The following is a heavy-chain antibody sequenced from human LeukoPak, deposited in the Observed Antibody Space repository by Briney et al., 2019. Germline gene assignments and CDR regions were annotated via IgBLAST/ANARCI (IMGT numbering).Heavy chain of an antibody. CDR2: ITGSGDNT. CDR3: AKAHFGVGATHYFDY. D-gene: IGHD1-26*01. V-gene: IGHV3-23*01. CDR1: GFTFSSYG. Sequence: GSLRLSCAASGFTFSSYGMSWVRQAPGKGLEWVSAITGSGDNTYYADSVKGRFTISRDNSKSTLYLQMNSLRTEDTAVYYCAKAHFGVGATHYFDYWGQGTLVTVSS. J-gene: IGHJ4*02.